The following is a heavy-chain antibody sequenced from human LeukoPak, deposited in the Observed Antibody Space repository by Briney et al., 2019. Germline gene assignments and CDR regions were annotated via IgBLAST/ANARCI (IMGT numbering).Heavy chain of an antibody. CDR1: GYTFTGYY. CDR2: INPNSGGT. D-gene: IGHD6-19*01. CDR3: ARELIAVAGGYDY. J-gene: IGHJ4*02. Sequence: ASVKVSCKASGYTFTGYYMHWVRQAPGQGLEWMGWINPNSGGTNYAQKFQGWVTMTRDTSISTAYMELSRLRSDDTAVYYCARELIAVAGGYDYWGQGTLVTVSS. V-gene: IGHV1-2*04.